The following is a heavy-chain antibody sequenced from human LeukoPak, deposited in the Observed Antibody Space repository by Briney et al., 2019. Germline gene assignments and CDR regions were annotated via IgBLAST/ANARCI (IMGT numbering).Heavy chain of an antibody. CDR1: GGSISITSYY. Sequence: TPSETLSLTCTVSGGSISITSYYWGWIRQPPGKGLEWIGSIYKSGSTYYNPSLKSRVTISVDTSKNQFSLKLSSVTAADTAVYYCAGLWGYSYGYLDYWGQGTLVTVSS. J-gene: IGHJ4*02. D-gene: IGHD5-18*01. CDR3: AGLWGYSYGYLDY. V-gene: IGHV4-39*01. CDR2: IYKSGST.